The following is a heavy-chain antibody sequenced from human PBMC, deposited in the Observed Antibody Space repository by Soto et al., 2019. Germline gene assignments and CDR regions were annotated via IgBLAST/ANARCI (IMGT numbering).Heavy chain of an antibody. D-gene: IGHD3-10*01. V-gene: IGHV1-18*01. Sequence: GASVKVSWKASGYTFTSYGISWVRQAPGQGLEWMGWISAYNGNTNYAQKLQGRVTMTTDTSTSTAYMELRSLRSDDTAVYYCAREIWSGPYHYYYYGMDVWGQGTTVTGSS. CDR3: AREIWSGPYHYYYYGMDV. J-gene: IGHJ6*02. CDR2: ISAYNGNT. CDR1: GYTFTSYG.